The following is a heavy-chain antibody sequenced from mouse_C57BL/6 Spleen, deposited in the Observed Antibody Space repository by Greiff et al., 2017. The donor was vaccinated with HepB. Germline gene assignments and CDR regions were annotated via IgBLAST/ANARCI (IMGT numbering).Heavy chain of an antibody. Sequence: QVQLQQSGAELVRPGSSVKLSCKASGYTFTSYWMHWVKQRPIQGLEWIGNIDPSDSETHYIQKFKDKATLTVDKSSSTAYMQLSSLTSEDSAVYYCAREGYGSSLYYAMDYWGQGTSVTVSS. CDR2: IDPSDSET. CDR1: GYTFTSYW. J-gene: IGHJ4*01. V-gene: IGHV1-52*01. CDR3: AREGYGSSLYYAMDY. D-gene: IGHD1-1*01.